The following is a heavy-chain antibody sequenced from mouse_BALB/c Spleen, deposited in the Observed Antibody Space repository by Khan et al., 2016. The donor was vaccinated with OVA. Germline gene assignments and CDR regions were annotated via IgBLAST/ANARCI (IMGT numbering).Heavy chain of an antibody. CDR3: ARDGSRYNYAMDY. D-gene: IGHD2-3*01. J-gene: IGHJ4*01. CDR1: GYSITSDYA. CDR2: ITYTGST. V-gene: IGHV3-2*02. Sequence: VQLKQSGPGLVKPSQSLSLTCTATGYSITSDYACNLIRQFPGNKLEWMGNITYTGSTNYNPAFKSRISITRDTSNSQSFLQLNSVTTEDASTDYCARDGSRYNYAMDYWGQGTSVTVSA.